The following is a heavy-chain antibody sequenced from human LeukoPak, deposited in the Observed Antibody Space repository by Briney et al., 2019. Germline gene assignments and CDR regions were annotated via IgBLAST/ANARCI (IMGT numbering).Heavy chain of an antibody. CDR3: ARQVGRGTQIYYMDV. CDR2: IYDIAIT. CDR1: GDSVTNGAYC. D-gene: IGHD3-16*01. J-gene: IGHJ6*03. Sequence: ASETLSLTCSVSGDSVTNGAYCWSWIRQPPGKGLEWIGYIYDIAITYQNPSLRSRLTISVDTSQNQFSLKLSSVTAADTAVYYCARQVGRGTQIYYMDVWGKGTTVTVSS. V-gene: IGHV4-30-4*07.